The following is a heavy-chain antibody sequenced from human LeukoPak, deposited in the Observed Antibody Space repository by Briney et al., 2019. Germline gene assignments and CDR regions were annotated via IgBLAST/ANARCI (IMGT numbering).Heavy chain of an antibody. CDR2: INSDGSTT. V-gene: IGHV3-74*01. D-gene: IGHD3-22*01. CDR1: GFTVSSNY. J-gene: IGHJ4*02. CDR3: ARGLVHDTSGYYSDY. Sequence: GGSLRLSCAASGFTVSSNYTSWVRQAPGKGLVWVSRINSDGSTTTYADSVKGRFTISRDNAKNTLYLQMNSLRAEDTAVYYCARGLVHDTSGYYSDYWGQGTLVTVSS.